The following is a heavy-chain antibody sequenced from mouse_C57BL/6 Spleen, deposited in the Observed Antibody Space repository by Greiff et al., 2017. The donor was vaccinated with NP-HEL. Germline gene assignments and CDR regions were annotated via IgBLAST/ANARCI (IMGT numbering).Heavy chain of an antibody. Sequence: VQLQQPGAELVKPGASVKLSCKASGYTFTSYWMQWVKQRPGQGLEWIGEIDPSDSYTNYNQKFKGKATLTVDTSSSTAYMQLSSLTSEDSAVYYCARGSSLDYWGQGTTLTVSS. V-gene: IGHV1-50*01. D-gene: IGHD1-1*01. CDR3: ARGSSLDY. CDR2: IDPSDSYT. CDR1: GYTFTSYW. J-gene: IGHJ2*01.